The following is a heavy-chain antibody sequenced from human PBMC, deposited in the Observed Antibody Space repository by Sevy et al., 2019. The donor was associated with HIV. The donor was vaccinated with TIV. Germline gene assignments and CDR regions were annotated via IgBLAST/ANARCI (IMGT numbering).Heavy chain of an antibody. CDR1: GFTFGDYA. CDR2: IRSKASGGTT. J-gene: IGHJ4*02. V-gene: IGHV3-49*03. D-gene: IGHD5-12*01. Sequence: GGSLRLSCEGSGFTFGDYALSWFRQAPGKGLEWPTFIRSKASGGTTEYAASVKGRFTISRDDSKSIAYLQMNSLKIEDTAVYFCATGIEATAYFDHWGQGTLVTVSS. CDR3: ATGIEATAYFDH.